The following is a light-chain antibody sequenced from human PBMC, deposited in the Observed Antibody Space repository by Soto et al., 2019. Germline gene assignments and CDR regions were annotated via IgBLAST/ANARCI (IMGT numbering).Light chain of an antibody. J-gene: IGLJ3*02. CDR3: SSFTSSTTLV. CDR1: SSDVGGYNY. Sequence: QSVLAQPASVSGSPGQSITISCTGTSSDVGGYNYVSWYQQHPGKAPKFIIYEVSNRPSGVSNRFSGSKSGNTASLTISGLQEEDEADYYCSSFTSSTTLVFGGGT. CDR2: EVS. V-gene: IGLV2-14*01.